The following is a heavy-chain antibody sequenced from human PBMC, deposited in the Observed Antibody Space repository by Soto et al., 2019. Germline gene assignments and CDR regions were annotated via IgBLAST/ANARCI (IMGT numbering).Heavy chain of an antibody. CDR2: ISYDGSNT. CDR1: GFTFSSYG. J-gene: IGHJ4*02. CDR3: AKEWGLSGSYYISSSYYFDD. Sequence: QVQLVESGGGVVQPGRSLRLSCVASGFTFSSYGMHWVRQAPGKGLEWVAIISYDGSNTYYADSVKGRFTISRDNSKNTLYLQMNSLRAEDTSVYYCAKEWGLSGSYYISSSYYFDDWGQGTLVTVSS. D-gene: IGHD1-26*01. V-gene: IGHV3-30*18.